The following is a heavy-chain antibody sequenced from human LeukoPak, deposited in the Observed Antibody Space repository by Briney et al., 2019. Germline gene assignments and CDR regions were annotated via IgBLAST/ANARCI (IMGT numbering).Heavy chain of an antibody. D-gene: IGHD2-2*01. Sequence: GGSLRHSCAASGFTFSSYAMSWVRQAPGKGLEWVSAISGSGGSTYYADSVKGRFTISRDNSKNTLYLQMNSLRAEDTAVYYCAKYCSSTSCYDYYFDYWGQGTLVTVSS. CDR1: GFTFSSYA. J-gene: IGHJ4*02. V-gene: IGHV3-23*01. CDR3: AKYCSSTSCYDYYFDY. CDR2: ISGSGGST.